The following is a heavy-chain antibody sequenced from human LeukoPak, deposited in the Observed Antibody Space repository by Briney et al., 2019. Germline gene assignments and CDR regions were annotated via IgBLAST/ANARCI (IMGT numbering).Heavy chain of an antibody. CDR3: ARDRYGDYVVDY. Sequence: PGGSLRLSCVASGFTFSGNSMNWVRQAPGKGLEWVSYISSSGDTIYYADSAKGRFTISRDNAKKSLYLQMNSLRAEDTAVYYCARDRYGDYVVDYWGQGTRVTVSS. CDR2: ISSSGDTI. CDR1: GFTFSGNS. J-gene: IGHJ4*02. D-gene: IGHD4-17*01. V-gene: IGHV3-48*01.